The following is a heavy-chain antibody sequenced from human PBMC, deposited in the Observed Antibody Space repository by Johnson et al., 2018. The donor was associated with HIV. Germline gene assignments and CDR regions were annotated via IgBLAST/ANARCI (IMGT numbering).Heavy chain of an antibody. CDR3: ASPERPTGTQEEDFDI. CDR2: IKQDGSEK. V-gene: IGHV3-7*01. CDR1: GFTFSSYA. D-gene: IGHD1-1*01. Sequence: VQLVESGGGVVQPGRSLRLSCAASGFTFSSYAMHWVRQAPGKGLEWVANIKQDGSEKYYVDSVKGRFTISRDNAKNSLYLQMNSLRAEDTAVYYCASPERPTGTQEEDFDIWGQGTMVTVSS. J-gene: IGHJ3*02.